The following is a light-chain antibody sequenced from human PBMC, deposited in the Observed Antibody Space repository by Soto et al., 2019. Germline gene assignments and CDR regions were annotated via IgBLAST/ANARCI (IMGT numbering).Light chain of an antibody. V-gene: IGKV3-20*01. CDR2: GAS. CDR3: QPYGSSPYT. Sequence: EIVLTQSPGTLSLSPGERATLSCRASQSVTSNYLAWYQQQPGQAPRLLIYGASSRATGSPDRFSGSGSGTDFTLTISSLEPEDFAVYYCQPYGSSPYTFGQGNKLEIK. CDR1: QSVTSNY. J-gene: IGKJ2*01.